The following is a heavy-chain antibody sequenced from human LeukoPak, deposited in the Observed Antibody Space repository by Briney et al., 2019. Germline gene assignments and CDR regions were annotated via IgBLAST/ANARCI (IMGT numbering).Heavy chain of an antibody. CDR1: GFSFSSYG. Sequence: PGGSLRLSCGASGFSFSSYGMTWVRQAPGKGLEWVSGISDSGGITNYADSVKGRFTISRDSSKSTLYLQMNSLRAEDTAVYYCAKGGGRGYDYLFDYWGQGTLVTVSS. CDR2: ISDSGGIT. J-gene: IGHJ4*02. CDR3: AKGGGRGYDYLFDY. D-gene: IGHD5-12*01. V-gene: IGHV3-23*01.